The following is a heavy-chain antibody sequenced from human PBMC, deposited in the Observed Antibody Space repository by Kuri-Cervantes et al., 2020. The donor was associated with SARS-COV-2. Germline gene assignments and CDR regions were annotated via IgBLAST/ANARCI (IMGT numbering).Heavy chain of an antibody. CDR3: VRGGAAEY. CDR1: GFTFSSYG. V-gene: IGHV3-33*01. J-gene: IGHJ4*02. D-gene: IGHD6-25*01. CDR2: IWYDGSNK. Sequence: GGSLRLSCAASGFTFSSYGMHWVRQAPGKGLEWVAVIWYDGSNKYCADSVKGRFTISRDTAKSSLYLQMNSLRVEDTAIYYCVRGGAAEYWGQGTLVTVSS.